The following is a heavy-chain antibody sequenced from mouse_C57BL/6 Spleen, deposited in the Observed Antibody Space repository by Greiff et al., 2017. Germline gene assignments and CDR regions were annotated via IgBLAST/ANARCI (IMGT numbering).Heavy chain of an antibody. CDR2: IDPSDSYT. CDR3: ARYGYPYYAMDY. Sequence: QVQLQQPGAELVMPGASVKLSCKASGYTFTSYWMHWVKQRPGQGLEWIGEIDPSDSYTNYNQKFKGKSTLTVDKSSSTAYMQLSSLTSEDSAVYYCARYGYPYYAMDYWGQGTSVTGSS. V-gene: IGHV1-69*01. D-gene: IGHD2-2*01. CDR1: GYTFTSYW. J-gene: IGHJ4*01.